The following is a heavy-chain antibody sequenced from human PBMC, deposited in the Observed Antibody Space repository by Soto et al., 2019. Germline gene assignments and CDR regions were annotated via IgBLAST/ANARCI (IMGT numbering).Heavy chain of an antibody. CDR1: GVTFNTYW. V-gene: IGHV3-7*04. CDR2: IKPDGSEK. Sequence: GESLKISCAASGVTFNTYWMSWVRQAPGKGLEWVANIKPDGSEKWYVDSVKGRFTISRDNAKNSLYLQMNSLRAEDTAVYFCARGDYYDTSGPFSDAFDIWGQGTMVTVSS. D-gene: IGHD3-22*01. CDR3: ARGDYYDTSGPFSDAFDI. J-gene: IGHJ3*02.